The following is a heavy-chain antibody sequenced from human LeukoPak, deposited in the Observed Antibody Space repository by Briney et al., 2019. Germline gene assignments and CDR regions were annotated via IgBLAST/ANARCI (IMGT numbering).Heavy chain of an antibody. CDR2: IIPMFGTA. Sequence: ASVKVSCRASGGIFSSYAISWVRQAPGHGREWVGGIIPMFGTANYAQKFQGRVTTTADESTSTAYMELSSLRSEDTAVYYCARVPLRFLEWLNYGMDVWGQGTTVTVSS. J-gene: IGHJ6*02. CDR3: ARVPLRFLEWLNYGMDV. D-gene: IGHD3-3*01. V-gene: IGHV1-69*13. CDR1: GGIFSSYA.